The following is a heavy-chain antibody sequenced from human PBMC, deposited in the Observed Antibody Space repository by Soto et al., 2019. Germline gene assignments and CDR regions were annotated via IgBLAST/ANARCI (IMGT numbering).Heavy chain of an antibody. J-gene: IGHJ4*02. D-gene: IGHD4-4*01. Sequence: QVQLQESGPGLVKPSGTLSLTCAVSGGSISSSNWWSWVRQPPGKGLEWIGEIYHSGSTNYNPYLKSRVTISVDKSKNQFSLKLSSVTAADTAVYYCARATDRDYSNYVVGYFDYWGQGTLVTVSS. V-gene: IGHV4-4*02. CDR2: IYHSGST. CDR3: ARATDRDYSNYVVGYFDY. CDR1: GGSISSSNW.